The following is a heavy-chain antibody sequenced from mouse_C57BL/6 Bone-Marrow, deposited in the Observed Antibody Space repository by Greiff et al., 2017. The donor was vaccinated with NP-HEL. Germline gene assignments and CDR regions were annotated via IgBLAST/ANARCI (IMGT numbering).Heavy chain of an antibody. CDR3: ARWGYYGSSSYYFDY. D-gene: IGHD1-1*01. CDR2: IDPEDGET. Sequence: EVKVVESGAELVKPGASVKLSCTASGFNIKDYYMHWVKQRTEQGLEWIGRIDPEDGETKYAPKFQGKATITADTSSNTAYLQLSSLTSEDTAVYYCARWGYYGSSSYYFDYWGQGTTLTVSS. V-gene: IGHV14-2*01. CDR1: GFNIKDYY. J-gene: IGHJ2*01.